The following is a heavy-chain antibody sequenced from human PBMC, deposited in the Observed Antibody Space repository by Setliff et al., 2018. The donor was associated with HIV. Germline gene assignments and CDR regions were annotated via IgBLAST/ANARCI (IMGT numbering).Heavy chain of an antibody. Sequence: PGGSLRLSCAASGFTFSNYNMSWVRQAPGKGLEWVSTIYSDGSTYHADSVNGRFTLSRDISENALYLQIDSLRPEDTAVYYCARLRLYNSALDYWGRGTLVTVSS. CDR2: IYSDGST. D-gene: IGHD3-10*01. CDR1: GFTFSNYN. CDR3: ARLRLYNSALDY. J-gene: IGHJ4*02. V-gene: IGHV3-66*02.